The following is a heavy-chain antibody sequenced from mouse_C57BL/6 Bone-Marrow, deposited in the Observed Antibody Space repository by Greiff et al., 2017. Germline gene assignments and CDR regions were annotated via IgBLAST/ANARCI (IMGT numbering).Heavy chain of an antibody. CDR2: IYPRSGNT. CDR3: ARASYYSNYVRYFDY. CDR1: GYTFTSYG. D-gene: IGHD2-5*01. Sequence: VQLQQSGAELARPGASVKLSCKASGYTFTSYGISWVKQRTGQGLEWIGEIYPRSGNTYYNEKFKGKATLTADKSSSTAYMELRSLTSEDSAVYFCARASYYSNYVRYFDYWGQGTTLTVSS. V-gene: IGHV1-81*01. J-gene: IGHJ2*01.